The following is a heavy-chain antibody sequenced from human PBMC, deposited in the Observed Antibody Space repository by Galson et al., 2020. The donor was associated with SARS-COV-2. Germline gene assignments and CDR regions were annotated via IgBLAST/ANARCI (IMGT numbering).Heavy chain of an antibody. V-gene: IGHV3-15*07. D-gene: IGHD3-10*01. CDR1: GFTLSNAW. CDR2: IKSKTPRGTP. J-gene: IGHJ4*01. Sequence: GGTLRPSCAASGFTLSNAWMNWLRQVPAKGLEWVARIKSKTPRGTPEYAAPEKGRFTISRDHSKNTLYLQMNRLEIEDTAFYYCVPEFPPSRGLLPFWGHGTRVGVSS. CDR3: VPEFPPSRGLLPF.